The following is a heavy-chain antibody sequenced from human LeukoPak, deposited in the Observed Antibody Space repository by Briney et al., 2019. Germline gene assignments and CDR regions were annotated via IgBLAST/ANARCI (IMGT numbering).Heavy chain of an antibody. J-gene: IGHJ2*01. CDR2: ISSSSSTI. CDR1: GFTFSNYN. CDR3: AKDHSHLLLWFGELLGWYFDL. D-gene: IGHD3-10*01. V-gene: IGHV3-48*04. Sequence: PGGSLRLSCAASGFTFSNYNMNWVRQAPGKGLEWVSYISSSSSTIYYADSVKGRFTISRDNAKNSLYLQMNSLRAEDTAVYYCAKDHSHLLLWFGELLGWYFDLWGRGTLVTVSS.